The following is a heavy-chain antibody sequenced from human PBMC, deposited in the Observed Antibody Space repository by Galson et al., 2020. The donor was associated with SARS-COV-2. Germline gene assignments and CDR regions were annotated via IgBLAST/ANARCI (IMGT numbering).Heavy chain of an antibody. CDR1: GFPFSSYS. CDR3: ARVGGMATTPXXYYXXXXDV. J-gene: IGHJ6*02. Sequence: GGSLRLSCAASGFPFSSYSMNWVRQAPGKGLEWVSSISAGSSYIYYADSVKGRFTISRDNAKNSLYLQMNSLRDDDTAVYYCARVGGMATTPXXYYXXXXDVWGPGTTVTVSS. D-gene: IGHD3-16*01. CDR2: ISAGSSYI. V-gene: IGHV3-21*01.